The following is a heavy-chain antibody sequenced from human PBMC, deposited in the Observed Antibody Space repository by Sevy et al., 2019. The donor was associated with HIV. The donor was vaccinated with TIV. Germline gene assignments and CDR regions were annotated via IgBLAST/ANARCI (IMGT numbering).Heavy chain of an antibody. CDR3: ATAVLEISTWRSDY. V-gene: IGHV3-21*01. CDR1: GFTFSSYR. CDR2: ISSTSAYI. D-gene: IGHD1-1*01. J-gene: IGHJ4*02. Sequence: GGSLRLSCAASGFTFSSYRMTWVRQAPGKGLEWDSCISSTSAYINCADSVKGRFTISRDNAKNLLYLQMDSLRAEDTAVYYCATAVLEISTWRSDYWGQGTLVTVSS.